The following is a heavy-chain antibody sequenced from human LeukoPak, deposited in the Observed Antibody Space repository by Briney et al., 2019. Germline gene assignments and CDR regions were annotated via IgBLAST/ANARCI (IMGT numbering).Heavy chain of an antibody. V-gene: IGHV3-21*01. CDR2: ISSSSSYI. Sequence: PGGSLRLSCAASGFTFSSYSMNWVRQAPGKGLEWVSSISSSSSYIYYADSVKGRFTISRDNSKNTLYLQMNSLRAEDTAVYYCASPLYSSGWHYLDYWGQGTLVTVSS. D-gene: IGHD6-19*01. J-gene: IGHJ4*02. CDR3: ASPLYSSGWHYLDY. CDR1: GFTFSSYS.